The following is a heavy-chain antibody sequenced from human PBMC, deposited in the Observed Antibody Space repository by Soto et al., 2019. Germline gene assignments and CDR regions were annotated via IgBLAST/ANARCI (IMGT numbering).Heavy chain of an antibody. J-gene: IGHJ5*02. CDR2: ITPIFGEA. CDR3: ARGPPRGSYDR. V-gene: IGHV1-69*13. Sequence: ASVKVSCKASGGPFNDYPINWVRQAPGQGLEWMEGITPIFGEADYAQKFQDRVTITADESRDTAYMELRSLRSEDTGVYYCARGPPRGSYDRWGQGTLVTVSS. D-gene: IGHD3-10*01. CDR1: GGPFNDYP.